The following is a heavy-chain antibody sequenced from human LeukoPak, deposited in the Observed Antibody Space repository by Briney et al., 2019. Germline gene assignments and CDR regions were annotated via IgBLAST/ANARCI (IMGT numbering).Heavy chain of an antibody. J-gene: IGHJ3*02. D-gene: IGHD5-24*01. V-gene: IGHV3-7*04. CDR2: IKQDGSEK. CDR1: GFTFSSYS. CDR3: ARLRRWLQFRDAFDI. Sequence: PGGSLRLSCAASGFTFSSYSMNWVRQAPGKGLEWVANIKQDGSEKYYVDSVKGRFTISRDNAKNSLYLQMNSLRAEDTAVYYCARLRRWLQFRDAFDIWGQGTMVTASS.